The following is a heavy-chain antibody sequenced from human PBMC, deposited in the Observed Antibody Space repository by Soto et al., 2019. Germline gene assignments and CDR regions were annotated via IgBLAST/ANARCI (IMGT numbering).Heavy chain of an antibody. Sequence: QVQLQESGPGLVKASQTLSLTCNVSGGSISSGGYYWTWIRQHPGKGLEWIGNIHHSGSTFYNPSLKSRVSISVDPSKNQFSLKLGSVTAADTAVYFCGRGVLSWGQGTLVTVSS. V-gene: IGHV4-31*03. J-gene: IGHJ1*01. CDR2: IHHSGST. CDR1: GGSISSGGYY. CDR3: GRGVLS. D-gene: IGHD3-10*01.